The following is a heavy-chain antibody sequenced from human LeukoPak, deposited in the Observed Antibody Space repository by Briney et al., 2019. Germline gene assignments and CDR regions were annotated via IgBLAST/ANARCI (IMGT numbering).Heavy chain of an antibody. V-gene: IGHV1-69*13. CDR1: GYTLTELS. J-gene: IGHJ6*03. CDR3: ARGSTSFYYYYYYMDV. CDR2: IIPIFGTA. D-gene: IGHD2-2*01. Sequence: ASVKVSCKVSGYTLTELSMHWVRQAPGKGLEWMGGIIPIFGTANYAQKFQGRVTITADESTSTAYMELSSLRSEDTAVYYCARGSTSFYYYYYYMDVWGKGTTVTISS.